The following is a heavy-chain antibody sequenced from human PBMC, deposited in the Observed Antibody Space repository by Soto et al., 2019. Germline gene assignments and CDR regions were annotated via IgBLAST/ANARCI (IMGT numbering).Heavy chain of an antibody. CDR2: IYHSGST. V-gene: IGHV4-30-2*03. D-gene: IGHD6-19*01. J-gene: IGHJ4*02. CDR3: ARHGYTSGRTYFDY. Sequence: SETLSLTCAVSGGSISSGGSSWSWIRQPPGKGLEWIGYIYHSGSTYYNPSLKSRLTTSLDTSKNQFSLKLTSVTAADTAVYYCARHGYTSGRTYFDYWGQGTLDTVSS. CDR1: GGSISSGGSS.